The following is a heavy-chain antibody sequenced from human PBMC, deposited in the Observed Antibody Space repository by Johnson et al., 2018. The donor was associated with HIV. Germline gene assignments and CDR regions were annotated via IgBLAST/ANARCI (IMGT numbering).Heavy chain of an antibody. CDR1: GFTFSSYA. CDR3: AKGRWEATTYDDAFDI. Sequence: QMLLVESGGGLVQPGGSLRLSCAASGFTFSSYAMSWVRQAPGKGLEWVAVISYDGSNKYYADSVKGRFTISRDNSKNPLYLQMNSLRAEDTAVYDCAKGRWEATTYDDAFDIWGQGTMVTVSS. V-gene: IGHV3-30-3*01. CDR2: ISYDGSNK. D-gene: IGHD1-26*01. J-gene: IGHJ3*02.